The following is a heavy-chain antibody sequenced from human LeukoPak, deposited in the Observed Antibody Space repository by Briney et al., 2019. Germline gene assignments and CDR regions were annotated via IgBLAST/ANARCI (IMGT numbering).Heavy chain of an antibody. CDR1: AYGFTGYY. J-gene: IGHJ4*02. Sequence: GASVKVSFKASAYGFTGYYMHWVRQAHGQGLEWMGRINPNSGGTNYAQKFQGRVTMTRDTSISTAYMELSRLRSNDTAVYYCARDYYDSSGFLWYWGQGTLVTVSS. CDR3: ARDYYDSSGFLWY. D-gene: IGHD3-22*01. V-gene: IGHV1-2*06. CDR2: INPNSGGT.